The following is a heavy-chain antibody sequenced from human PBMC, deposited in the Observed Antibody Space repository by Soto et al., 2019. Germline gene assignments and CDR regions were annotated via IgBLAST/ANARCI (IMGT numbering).Heavy chain of an antibody. V-gene: IGHV3-21*02. Sequence: EVQLVESGGGLVKPGGSLRLSCAASGFKFSSFSMNWVRQAPGKGLEWVSSISSSSYYIYYADSVQGRFTISRDNAKNSLYVQMNSLTAEDRAVYYGARDVVGPTPTGPFDYWGRGTLVTVSS. J-gene: IGHJ4*02. CDR2: ISSSSYYI. CDR1: GFKFSSFS. CDR3: ARDVVGPTPTGPFDY. D-gene: IGHD1-26*01.